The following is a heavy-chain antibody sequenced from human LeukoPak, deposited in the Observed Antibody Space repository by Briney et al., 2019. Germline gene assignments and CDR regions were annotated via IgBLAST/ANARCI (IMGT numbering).Heavy chain of an antibody. Sequence: PGGSLRLSCAASGFSFDDLGMTWVRQVPGKGLEWVAGINWYGASTGYADSVRGRFTISRDNAKNSLYLQMNSLRAEDTALYYCARAVCPTIKFCDSSYFMDVWGKGTTVNVS. CDR1: GFSFDDLG. V-gene: IGHV3-20*04. D-gene: IGHD6-6*01. CDR2: INWYGAST. CDR3: ARAVCPTIKFCDSSYFMDV. J-gene: IGHJ6*03.